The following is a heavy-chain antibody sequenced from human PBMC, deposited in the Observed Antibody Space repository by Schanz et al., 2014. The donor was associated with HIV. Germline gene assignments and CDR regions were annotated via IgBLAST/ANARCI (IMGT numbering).Heavy chain of an antibody. J-gene: IGHJ4*02. CDR3: ARVIGGSGSYWPFDY. CDR2: FYDSGST. CDR1: GGSISNYY. D-gene: IGHD3-10*01. V-gene: IGHV4-59*01. Sequence: QLQLQESGSGLVKPSQTLSLTCAVSGGSISNYYWTWIRQPAGRGLEWIGYFYDSGSTNYNPSLKSRVTISGDTSKNQFYLKLRSVTATDTAVYYCARVIGGSGSYWPFDYWGQGALVTVSS.